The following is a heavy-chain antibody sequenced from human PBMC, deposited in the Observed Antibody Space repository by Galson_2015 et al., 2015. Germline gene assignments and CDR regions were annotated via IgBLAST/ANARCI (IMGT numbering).Heavy chain of an antibody. V-gene: IGHV3-33*01. J-gene: IGHJ4*02. CDR3: ATDQRQNYFDY. CDR2: IYYDGSNK. CDR1: GIRFRNYG. Sequence: SLRLSCATSGIRFRNYGMHWVRQAPGKGLEWVAIIYYDGSNKFYADSVRGRFTISRDNSKSTLFLQMYNLRAEDAALYYCATDQRQNYFDYWGQGTLVTVSS.